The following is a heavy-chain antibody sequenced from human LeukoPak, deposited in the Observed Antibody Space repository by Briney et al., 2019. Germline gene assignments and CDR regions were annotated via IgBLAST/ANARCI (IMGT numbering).Heavy chain of an antibody. V-gene: IGHV1-2*02. CDR2: INPNSGGT. J-gene: IGHJ4*02. Sequence: ASVKVSCKAAGYTFNSYHIYWVRQAPGQGLEWMGWINPNSGGTNYAQKFQGRVIMTRDTSISTAYMELSRLGSDDTAVYYCARGGSTDSIHSCGGNCYFLDYWGQGTLVTVSS. CDR3: ARGGSTDSIHSCGGNCYFLDY. D-gene: IGHD2-21*02. CDR1: GYTFNSYH.